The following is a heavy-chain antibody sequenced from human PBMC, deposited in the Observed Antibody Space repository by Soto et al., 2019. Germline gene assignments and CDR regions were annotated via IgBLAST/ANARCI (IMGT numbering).Heavy chain of an antibody. V-gene: IGHV3-33*01. CDR2: ILKDGSDQ. D-gene: IGHD1-1*01. Sequence: QVQLAESGGGVVQPGRSLRLSCAATGFTFSNYGMHWVRQAPGKGLEWVAVILKDGSDQKYADSMKGRFTISRDNSGHTTYLQKKSLRGEDPAVYYWARDDVYPDNGFEYWGQGTVVTVSS. CDR3: ARDDVYPDNGFEY. J-gene: IGHJ4*02. CDR1: GFTFSNYG.